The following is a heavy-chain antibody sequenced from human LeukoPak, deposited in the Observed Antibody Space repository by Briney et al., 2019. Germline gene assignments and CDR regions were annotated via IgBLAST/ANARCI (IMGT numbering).Heavy chain of an antibody. CDR1: GFTFSSYA. CDR2: ISSNGDST. CDR3: ARDGSPYDSSGYWG. Sequence: PGGSLRLSCSASGFTFSSYAMHWVRQAPGKGLEYVSAISSNGDSTYYADSVKGRFTISRDNSKNTLYLQMNSLRAEDSAVYYCARDGSPYDSSGYWGWGQGTLVTVSS. D-gene: IGHD3-22*01. V-gene: IGHV3-64*04. J-gene: IGHJ4*02.